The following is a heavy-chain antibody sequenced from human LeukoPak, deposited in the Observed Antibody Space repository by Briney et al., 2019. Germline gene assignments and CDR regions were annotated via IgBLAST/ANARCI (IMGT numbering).Heavy chain of an antibody. D-gene: IGHD5-24*01. Sequence: GASLKFSCNGSGYSFTSYWIGCVRQMPGKGLEWMGIIYPGDSDTRYSPSFQGHVTISADKSISTAYLQWSSLKASDTAMYYCARQRSLDYWGQGTLVTVSS. J-gene: IGHJ4*02. CDR1: GYSFTSYW. CDR2: IYPGDSDT. CDR3: ARQRSLDY. V-gene: IGHV5-51*01.